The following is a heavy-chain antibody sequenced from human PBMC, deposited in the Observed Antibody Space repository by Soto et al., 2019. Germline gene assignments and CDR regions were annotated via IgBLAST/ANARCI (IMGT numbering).Heavy chain of an antibody. D-gene: IGHD3-3*01. V-gene: IGHV4-59*01. CDR1: GDSINSYY. J-gene: IGHJ4*02. CDR2: IHYSGST. CDR3: ARNPKDFWNGYFFDS. Sequence: SETLSLTCTVPGDSINSYYWSWIRQPPGRGLEWIGFIHYSGSTSYSPSLEGRVTISLDMSNNQFSLELNSVTAADTAFYHCARNPKDFWNGYFFDSWGQGSLVTVSS.